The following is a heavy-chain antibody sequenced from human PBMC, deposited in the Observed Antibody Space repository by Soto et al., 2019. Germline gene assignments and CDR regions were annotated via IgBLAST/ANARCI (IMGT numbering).Heavy chain of an antibody. CDR3: ARTAGAYNYGMDV. CDR2: IYPGDSDT. V-gene: IGHV5-51*01. CDR1: GYSFTTYW. Sequence: PGESLKISCKGSGYSFTTYWIGWVRQTSGKGLEWMGIIYPGDSDTRYSPSFEGQVTISADKSINTAYLQWSSLKASDTAMYYCARTAGAYNYGMDVWGQGTTVTVSS. J-gene: IGHJ6*02.